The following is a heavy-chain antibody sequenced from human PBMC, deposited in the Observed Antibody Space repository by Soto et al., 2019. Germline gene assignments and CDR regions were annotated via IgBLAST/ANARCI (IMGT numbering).Heavy chain of an antibody. V-gene: IGHV3-23*01. J-gene: IGHJ4*02. D-gene: IGHD3-3*01. CDR3: AKDLPLWSGYSFSENH. Sequence: PGGSLGLSCVGSCFNFDGHAMSWVRQAPGKGLEWVSSVSPSGASTHFPDFLKGRFSSSRDNSKNTVYLEMSNLRVEDTAVYYCAKDLPLWSGYSFSENHWGQGTLVTVSS. CDR1: CFNFDGHA. CDR2: VSPSGAST.